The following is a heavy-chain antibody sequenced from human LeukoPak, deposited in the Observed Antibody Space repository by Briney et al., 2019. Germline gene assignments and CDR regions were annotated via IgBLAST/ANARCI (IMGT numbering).Heavy chain of an antibody. J-gene: IGHJ6*02. CDR2: IYTSGST. CDR3: ARDKASSAGYYYYGMDV. D-gene: IGHD6-19*01. V-gene: IGHV4-61*02. CDR1: GGSISSGSYY. Sequence: PSQTLSLTCTVSGGSISSGSYYWSCIRQPAGKGLEWIGRIYTSGSTNYNPSIKSRVTIPVDTSKNQFSLKLSSVTAADTAVYYCARDKASSAGYYYYGMDVWGQGTTVTVSS.